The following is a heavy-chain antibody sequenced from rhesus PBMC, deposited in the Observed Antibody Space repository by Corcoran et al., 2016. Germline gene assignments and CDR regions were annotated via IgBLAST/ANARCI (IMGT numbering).Heavy chain of an antibody. CDR2: ISGSGETT. D-gene: IGHD3-3*01. J-gene: IGHJ4*01. V-gene: IGHV4-173*01. CDR1: GGSISSTY. CDR3: AREVTIFGLVIIFYFDY. Sequence: QLQLQESGPGLVKPSETLSLTSPVSGGSISSTYWSGFSSHPGQGLEGVGRISGSGETTDYNPSLKSRVTISTDTSKNQFSLKLSSVTAADTAVYYCAREVTIFGLVIIFYFDYWGQGVLVTVSS.